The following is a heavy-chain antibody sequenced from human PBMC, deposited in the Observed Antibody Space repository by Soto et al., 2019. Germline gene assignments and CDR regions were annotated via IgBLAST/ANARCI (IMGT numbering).Heavy chain of an antibody. Sequence: ASVKVSCKAPRYIFTAYFMHWVRQAPGQGLEWMGWINPNNGATHYGLSFQGRVTMTRDTSISTAYMELSSLRSDDTAVYYCASQDPGARFDHWGQGTLGTVSS. CDR3: ASQDPGARFDH. V-gene: IGHV1-2*02. J-gene: IGHJ5*02. CDR2: INPNNGAT. CDR1: RYIFTAYF.